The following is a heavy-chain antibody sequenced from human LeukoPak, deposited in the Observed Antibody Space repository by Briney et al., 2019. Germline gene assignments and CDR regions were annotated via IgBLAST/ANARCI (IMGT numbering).Heavy chain of an antibody. Sequence: GGALRLSCADSGFTFSSYWMHWVRQAPGKGMVWVSHINSDGSYTSYADSVKGRFTISRDNAKNTLYLQLNSLRAEDTAVYYCVRSGSGWYYFDYWGKGTLVTVSS. D-gene: IGHD6-19*01. J-gene: IGHJ4*02. CDR1: GFTFSSYW. CDR3: VRSGSGWYYFDY. CDR2: INSDGSYT. V-gene: IGHV3-74*01.